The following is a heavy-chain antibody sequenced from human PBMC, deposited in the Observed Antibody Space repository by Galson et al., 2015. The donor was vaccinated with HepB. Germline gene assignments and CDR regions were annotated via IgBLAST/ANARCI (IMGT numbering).Heavy chain of an antibody. CDR3: AREAPGGYYDSSGWGAGD. J-gene: IGHJ4*02. CDR2: ISYDGSNK. V-gene: IGHV3-30-3*01. D-gene: IGHD3-22*01. CDR1: GFTFSSYA. Sequence: SLRLSCAASGFTFSSYAMHWVRQAPGKGLEWVAVISYDGSNKYYADSVKGRFTISRDNSKNTLYLQMNSLRAEDTAVYYCAREAPGGYYDSSGWGAGDWGQGTLVTVSS.